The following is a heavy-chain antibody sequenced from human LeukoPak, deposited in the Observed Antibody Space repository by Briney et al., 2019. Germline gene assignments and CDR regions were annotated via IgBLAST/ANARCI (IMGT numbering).Heavy chain of an antibody. Sequence: GGSLRLSCAASGFTFSSYGMHWVRQAPGKGLEWVAFIRYDGSNKYYADSVKGRFTISRDNSKNTLYLQMNSLRAEDTAVYYCAKDASGWTQSFDYWGQGTLVTVSS. CDR3: AKDASGWTQSFDY. D-gene: IGHD2-15*01. CDR2: IRYDGSNK. CDR1: GFTFSSYG. J-gene: IGHJ4*02. V-gene: IGHV3-30*02.